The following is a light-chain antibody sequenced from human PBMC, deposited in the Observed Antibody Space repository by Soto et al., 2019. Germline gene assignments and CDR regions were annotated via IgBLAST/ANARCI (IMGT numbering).Light chain of an antibody. CDR3: QQRDSWPIT. V-gene: IGKV3-11*01. J-gene: IGKJ5*01. CDR1: QSIDNY. CDR2: GAY. Sequence: EIVLTQSPASLSLSPGESATLSCRASQSIDNYLVWYQQKPGQAPRLLIFGAYNRATGIPARFSGSGSGTDFTLTIKSLEPDDFAVYYCQQRDSWPITFGQGTRLEI.